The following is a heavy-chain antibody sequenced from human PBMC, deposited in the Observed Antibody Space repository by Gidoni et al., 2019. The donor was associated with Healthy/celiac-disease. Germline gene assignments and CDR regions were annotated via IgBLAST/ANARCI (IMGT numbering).Heavy chain of an antibody. Sequence: EVQLVESGGGLVKPGGSLRLSCAASGFTFSSYSMNWVRQAPGKGLEWVSSISSSSSYIYYADSVKGRFTISRDNAKNSLYLQMNSLRAEDTAVYYCARARSGWYSDAFDIWGQGTMVTVSS. CDR3: ARARSGWYSDAFDI. V-gene: IGHV3-21*01. CDR1: GFTFSSYS. J-gene: IGHJ3*02. CDR2: ISSSSSYI. D-gene: IGHD6-19*01.